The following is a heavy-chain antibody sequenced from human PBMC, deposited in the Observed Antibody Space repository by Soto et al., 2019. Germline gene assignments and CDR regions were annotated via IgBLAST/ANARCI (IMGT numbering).Heavy chain of an antibody. V-gene: IGHV3-23*01. CDR3: VRGFRRLDS. CDR2: ISSSGDT. Sequence: EVQVLESGGGLVQPGGSLRLSCAASGFTFSGHAVTWVRQAPGKGLDWVSTISSSGDTYYADSVRGQFTISRDDSKNTVCLQMNNLRAEDTAVYYCVRGFRRLDSWGQGTLVTVSS. CDR1: GFTFSGHA. D-gene: IGHD1-1*01. J-gene: IGHJ4*02.